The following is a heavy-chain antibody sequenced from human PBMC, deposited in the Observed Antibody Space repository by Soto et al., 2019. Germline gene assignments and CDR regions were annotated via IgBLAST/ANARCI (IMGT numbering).Heavy chain of an antibody. Sequence: QVQLVESGGGVVQPGRPLRLSCAASGFPFTTYGMHWVREGPGKGLEWVAVISYDGSNKFYADSVKGRFTISRDNSKKTLYLQMNSLRPEDTALYYCVGGQYYFDYRGQGTLVIVSS. CDR2: ISYDGSNK. CDR1: GFPFTTYG. J-gene: IGHJ4*02. V-gene: IGHV3-30*03. D-gene: IGHD3-10*01. CDR3: VGGQYYFDY.